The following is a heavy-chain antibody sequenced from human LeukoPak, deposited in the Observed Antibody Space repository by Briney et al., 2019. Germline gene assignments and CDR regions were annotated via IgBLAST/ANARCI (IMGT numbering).Heavy chain of an antibody. Sequence: GGSLRLSCAASGFIFSSYSMNWVRQAPGKGLEWVSSMTSSSSYKYYENSVKDRFTISRDNAKNSLYLQMNSLRAEDTAVYYCASRVVTATFDAFDIWGQGTMVTVSS. J-gene: IGHJ3*02. CDR3: ASRVVTATFDAFDI. CDR1: GFIFSSYS. CDR2: MTSSSSYK. V-gene: IGHV3-21*01. D-gene: IGHD2-21*02.